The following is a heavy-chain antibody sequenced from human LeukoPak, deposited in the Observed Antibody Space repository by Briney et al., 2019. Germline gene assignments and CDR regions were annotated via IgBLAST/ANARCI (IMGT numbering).Heavy chain of an antibody. CDR3: ARLNDWNFDY. Sequence: GGSLRLSCAASGFTFSSYWMGWVRQAPGKGLEWVASIKQDGSEKNYVDSVKGRFTVSRDSAKNSLFLQMNSLRAEDTAVFYCARLNDWNFDYWGQGTLVTVSS. J-gene: IGHJ4*02. CDR1: GFTFSSYW. D-gene: IGHD1-1*01. V-gene: IGHV3-7*01. CDR2: IKQDGSEK.